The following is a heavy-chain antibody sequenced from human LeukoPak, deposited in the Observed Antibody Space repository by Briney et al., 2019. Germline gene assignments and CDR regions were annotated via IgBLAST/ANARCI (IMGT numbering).Heavy chain of an antibody. CDR1: GYTFTSYY. V-gene: IGHV1-46*01. CDR2: INPSGGST. CDR3: ASRSRVVVPAATFDY. J-gene: IGHJ4*02. D-gene: IGHD2-2*01. Sequence: GASVKVSCKASGYTFTSYYMHWVRQAPGQGLEWMRIINPSGGSTSYAQKFQGRVTMTRDTSTSTVYMELSSLRSEDTAVYYCASRSRVVVPAATFDYWGQGTLVTVSS.